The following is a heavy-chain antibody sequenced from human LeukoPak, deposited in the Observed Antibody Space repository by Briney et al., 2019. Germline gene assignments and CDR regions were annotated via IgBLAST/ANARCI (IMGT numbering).Heavy chain of an antibody. Sequence: PSETLSLTCTVSGGSISSYYWSWIRQPPGKGLEWIGEINHSGSTNYNPSLKSRVTISVDTSTNQFSLKLTSVTAADTAVYYCARSYYYVSGTYPTWGQGTLVTVSS. J-gene: IGHJ5*02. CDR1: GGSISSYY. CDR2: INHSGST. CDR3: ARSYYYVSGTYPT. V-gene: IGHV4-34*01. D-gene: IGHD3-10*01.